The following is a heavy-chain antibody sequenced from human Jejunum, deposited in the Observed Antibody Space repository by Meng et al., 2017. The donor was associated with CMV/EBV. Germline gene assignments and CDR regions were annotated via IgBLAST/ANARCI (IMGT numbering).Heavy chain of an antibody. V-gene: IGHV1-69*12. CDR3: ARGFTNGWQPFDF. D-gene: IGHD2-8*01. CDR1: GDVFNNYA. J-gene: IGHJ4*02. Sequence: QVQLLQSGAEVKSPGASVRLSCKSSGDVFNNYALTWVRQAPGQGLEWMGGIIAVLTTPNYAPKFQGRLTITADASTGTTYMELSSLTSEDTAVYFCARGFTNGWQPFDFWGQGTLVTVSS. CDR2: IIAVLTTP.